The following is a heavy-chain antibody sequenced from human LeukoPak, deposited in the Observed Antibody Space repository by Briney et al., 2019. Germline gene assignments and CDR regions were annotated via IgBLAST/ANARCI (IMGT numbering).Heavy chain of an antibody. CDR2: IYYSGST. V-gene: IGHV4-59*12. Sequence: PSETLSLTCTVSGGSISSNYWSWIRQPPGKGLEWIGYIYYSGSTNYNPSLKSRVTISVDTSKNQYSLKLSSVTAADTAVYYCARVGSCSSTSCYKGHYYYYYMDVWGKGTTVTVSS. D-gene: IGHD2-2*02. J-gene: IGHJ6*03. CDR1: GGSISSNY. CDR3: ARVGSCSSTSCYKGHYYYYYMDV.